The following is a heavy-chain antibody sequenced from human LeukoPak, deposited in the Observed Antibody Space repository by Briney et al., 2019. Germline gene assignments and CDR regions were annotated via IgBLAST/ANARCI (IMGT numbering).Heavy chain of an antibody. CDR3: AKVISTGYYYES. D-gene: IGHD3-22*01. Sequence: GGSLRLSCAASGFTFSNFGMNWVRQAPGEGLEWVSGISGSGDTTHYADSVKGRFTISRDNSKNTLYLQMNSLRAEDTALYYCAKVISTGYYYESWGQGTLVTVSS. V-gene: IGHV3-23*01. J-gene: IGHJ5*02. CDR1: GFTFSNFG. CDR2: ISGSGDTT.